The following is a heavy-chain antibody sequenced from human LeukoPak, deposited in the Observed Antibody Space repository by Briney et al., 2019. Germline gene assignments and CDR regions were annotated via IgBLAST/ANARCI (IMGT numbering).Heavy chain of an antibody. Sequence: SGRSLRLSCAASGFTFSSYAMHWVRQAPGKGLQWVAVISYDGSNKYYADSVKGRITGSRDNSNNTLYLQMHSLRAEDTAVYYCARAVPDYYDSSGYYRLEWDPSGFDYWGQGTLVTVSS. CDR3: ARAVPDYYDSSGYYRLEWDPSGFDY. CDR1: GFTFSSYA. V-gene: IGHV3-30-3*01. D-gene: IGHD3-22*01. CDR2: ISYDGSNK. J-gene: IGHJ4*02.